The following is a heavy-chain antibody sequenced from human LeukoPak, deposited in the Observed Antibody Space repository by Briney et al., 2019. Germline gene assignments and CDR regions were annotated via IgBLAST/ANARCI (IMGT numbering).Heavy chain of an antibody. CDR2: IYHSGST. Sequence: PETLSLTCTVSGYSISSGYYWGWIRQPPGKGLEWIGSIYHSGSTYYNPSLKSRVTISVDTSKNQFSLKLSSVTAADTAVYYCARGILRYFDWPNWFDPWGQGTLVTVSS. V-gene: IGHV4-38-2*02. J-gene: IGHJ5*02. CDR1: GYSISSGYY. D-gene: IGHD3-9*01. CDR3: ARGILRYFDWPNWFDP.